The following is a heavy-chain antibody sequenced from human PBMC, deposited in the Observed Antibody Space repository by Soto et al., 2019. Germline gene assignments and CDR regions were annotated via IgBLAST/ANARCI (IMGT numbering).Heavy chain of an antibody. J-gene: IGHJ3*02. CDR2: IGTAGDT. Sequence: EVQLVESGGGLVQPGGSLRLSCAASGFTFSSYDMHWVRQATGKGLEWVSPIGTAGDTYYPGSVKGRFTISRENAKNSLYLQMNSLRAGDTAVYYCARAGVYGSFDIWGQGTMVTVSS. CDR1: GFTFSSYD. V-gene: IGHV3-13*01. CDR3: ARAGVYGSFDI. D-gene: IGHD4-17*01.